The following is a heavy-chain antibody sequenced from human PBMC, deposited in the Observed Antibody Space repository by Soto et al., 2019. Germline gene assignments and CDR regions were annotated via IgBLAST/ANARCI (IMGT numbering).Heavy chain of an antibody. CDR1: GDSVSSNSAA. Sequence: SHTLSLTCAISGDSVSSNSAALNWIRQSPSRGLEWLGRTYYRSKWYNDYAVSVKSRITINPDTSKSQFSLQLNSVTPEDTAVYYCAREGGLGYCSSTSCYTSNWFDPWGQGTLVTVSS. J-gene: IGHJ5*02. D-gene: IGHD2-2*02. CDR3: AREGGLGYCSSTSCYTSNWFDP. V-gene: IGHV6-1*01. CDR2: TYYRSKWYN.